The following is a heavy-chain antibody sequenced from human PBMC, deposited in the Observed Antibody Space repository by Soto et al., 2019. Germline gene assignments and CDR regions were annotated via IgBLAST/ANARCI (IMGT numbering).Heavy chain of an antibody. V-gene: IGHV4-34*01. CDR3: ARGRAAARPSRVRYYYYMDV. CDR1: GGSFSGYY. CDR2: INHSGST. Sequence: SETLSLTCAVYGGSFSGYYWSRIRQPPGKGLEWIGEINHSGSTNYNPSLKSRATISVDTSKNQFSLKLSSVTAADTAVYYCARGRAAARPSRVRYYYYMDVWGKGTTVTVSS. D-gene: IGHD6-6*01. J-gene: IGHJ6*03.